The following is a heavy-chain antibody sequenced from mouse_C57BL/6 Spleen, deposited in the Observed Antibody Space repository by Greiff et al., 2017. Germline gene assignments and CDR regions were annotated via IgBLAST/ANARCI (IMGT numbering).Heavy chain of an antibody. J-gene: IGHJ3*01. D-gene: IGHD1-1*01. CDR1: GYTFTDYN. CDR3: ARGDYYGSRYWFAY. V-gene: IGHV1-18*01. Sequence: EVQLQQSGPELVKPGASVKIPCKASGYTFTDYNMDWVKQSHGKSLEWIGDINPNNGGTIYNQKFKGKATLTVDKSSSTAYMELRSLTSEDTAVYYCARGDYYGSRYWFAYWGQGTLVTVSA. CDR2: INPNNGGT.